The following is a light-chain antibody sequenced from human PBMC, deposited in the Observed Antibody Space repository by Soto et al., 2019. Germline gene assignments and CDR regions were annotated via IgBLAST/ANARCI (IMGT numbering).Light chain of an antibody. CDR1: QTVRNNY. J-gene: IGKJ4*02. CDR3: QLFSISPLT. Sequence: EYVLTQSPGTLSLSPGERDTLSCRASQTVRNNYLAWYQQKPGQAPRLLIYDASSRATGIPDRFSGGGSGPDFTLTISRLESVYFSVDDCQLFSISPLTVGGGAKVGIK. V-gene: IGKV3-20*01. CDR2: DAS.